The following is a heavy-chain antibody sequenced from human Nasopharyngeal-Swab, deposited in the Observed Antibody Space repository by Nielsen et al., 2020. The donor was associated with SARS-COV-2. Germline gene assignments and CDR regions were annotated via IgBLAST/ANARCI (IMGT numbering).Heavy chain of an antibody. CDR3: AKAGSLYYDYVWGSYRYNYFDY. V-gene: IGHV3-9*01. CDR2: ISWNSGSI. D-gene: IGHD3-16*02. J-gene: IGHJ4*02. Sequence: SLKISCAASGFTFDDYAMHWVRQVSGKGLEWVSGISWNSGSIGYADSVKGRFTISRDNAKNSLYLQMNSLRPEDTSLYYCAKAGSLYYDYVWGSYRYNYFDYWGQGTLVTVSS. CDR1: GFTFDDYA.